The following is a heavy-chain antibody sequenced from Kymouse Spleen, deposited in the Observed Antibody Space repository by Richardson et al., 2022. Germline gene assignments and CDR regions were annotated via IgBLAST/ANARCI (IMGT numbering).Heavy chain of an antibody. J-gene: IGHJ6*02. D-gene: IGHD3-10*01. CDR3: AREEGLWFGELLSPYYYYYGMDV. Sequence: QVQLVESGGGVVQPGRSLRLSCAASGFTFSSYGMHWVRQAPGKGLEWVAVIWYDGSNKYYADSVKGRFTISRDNSKNTLYLQMNSLRAEDTAVYYCAREEGLWFGELLSPYYYYYGMDVWGQGTTVTVSS. CDR1: GFTFSSYG. CDR2: IWYDGSNK. V-gene: IGHV3-33*01.